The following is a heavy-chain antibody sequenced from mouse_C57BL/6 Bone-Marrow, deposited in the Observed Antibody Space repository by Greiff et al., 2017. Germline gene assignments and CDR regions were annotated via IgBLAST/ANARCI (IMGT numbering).Heavy chain of an antibody. CDR2: IRLKSDNYAT. CDR3: TRGRYYYGSSDY. Sequence: EVKVEESGGGLVQPGGSMKLSCVASGFTFSNYWMNWVRQSPEKGLEWVAQIRLKSDNYATPYAESVKGRFTISRDDSKSSVYLQMNNLRAEDTGIYYCTRGRYYYGSSDYWGQGTTLTVSS. J-gene: IGHJ2*01. V-gene: IGHV6-3*01. CDR1: GFTFSNYW. D-gene: IGHD1-1*01.